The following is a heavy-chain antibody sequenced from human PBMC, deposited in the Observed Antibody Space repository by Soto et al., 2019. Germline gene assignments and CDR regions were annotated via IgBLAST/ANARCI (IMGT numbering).Heavy chain of an antibody. Sequence: QVQVVQSGAEVKEPGASVEVACKASGYTFTTYGISWVRQAPGQGLEWIGWINAYTGNTNYAQKVQGRVTMTTDTSTITAYMELRSLRSDDTAVYYCARFYGSGSFPYDYWGQGTLVTVSS. CDR2: INAYTGNT. V-gene: IGHV1-18*01. CDR3: ARFYGSGSFPYDY. J-gene: IGHJ4*02. D-gene: IGHD3-10*01. CDR1: GYTFTTYG.